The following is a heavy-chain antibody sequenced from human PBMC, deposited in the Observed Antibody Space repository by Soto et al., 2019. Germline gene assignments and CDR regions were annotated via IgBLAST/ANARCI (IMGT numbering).Heavy chain of an antibody. CDR3: ARGGGIGIGSWFEP. CDR2: INPNRGGT. V-gene: IGHV1-2*02. CDR1: GYTFTDYY. D-gene: IGHD3-16*02. J-gene: IGHJ5*02. Sequence: ASVKVSCKASGYTFTDYYMHWVRQAPGQGLEWMGWINPNRGGTDYAQNFQGRIIMTRDTSISTAYMDLSMLTSDDTAVYYCARGGGIGIGSWFEPWGQGALVTVSS.